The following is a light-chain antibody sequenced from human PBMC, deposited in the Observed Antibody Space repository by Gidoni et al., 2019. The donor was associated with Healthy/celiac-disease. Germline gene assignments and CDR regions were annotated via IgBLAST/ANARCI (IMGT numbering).Light chain of an antibody. J-gene: IGKJ4*01. CDR1: QSVSSN. CDR3: QQYNNWHLT. Sequence: EIVMTQSPATLSVSPGERATLSCRASQSVSSNLAWYQQKPGQAPRLLIYGASTRATGIPARISGGGSGTEFTLTISSLQSEDFAVYYCQQYNNWHLTFGGGTKVEIK. V-gene: IGKV3-15*01. CDR2: GAS.